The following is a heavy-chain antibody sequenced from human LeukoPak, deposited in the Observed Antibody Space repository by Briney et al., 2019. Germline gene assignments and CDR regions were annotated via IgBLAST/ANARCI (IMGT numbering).Heavy chain of an antibody. Sequence: GGSLRLSCAASGFTFSSYGMHWVRQAPGKGLEWVAVVWYDASNKYYADSVKGRFTISRDNSKNTLYLQLNSLRAEDTAVYYCASHTFGGWYQFDYWGQGTLVTVSS. CDR2: VWYDASNK. V-gene: IGHV3-33*01. D-gene: IGHD6-19*01. J-gene: IGHJ4*02. CDR1: GFTFSSYG. CDR3: ASHTFGGWYQFDY.